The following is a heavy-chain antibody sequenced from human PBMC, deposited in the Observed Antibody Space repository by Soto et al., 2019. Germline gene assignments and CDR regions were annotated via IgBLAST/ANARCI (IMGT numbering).Heavy chain of an antibody. CDR1: GYTFTSYA. Sequence: ASVKVSCKASGYTFTSYAMPWVRQAPGQRLQWMGWINAGNGNTKYSQKFQDRVTITRDTSASTAYMELSSLRSEDTAVYYCARGPLTGYMPTRLIHRMDVWGQGSTLTASS. CDR2: INAGNGNT. J-gene: IGHJ6*02. V-gene: IGHV1-3*01. D-gene: IGHD6-13*01. CDR3: ARGPLTGYMPTRLIHRMDV.